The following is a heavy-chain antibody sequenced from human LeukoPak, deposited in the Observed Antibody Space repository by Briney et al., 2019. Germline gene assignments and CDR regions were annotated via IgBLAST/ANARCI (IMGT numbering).Heavy chain of an antibody. V-gene: IGHV3-7*05. J-gene: IGHJ3*02. D-gene: IGHD1-1*01. CDR3: ARGRHGAFDI. CDR1: GFTFSSYW. CDR2: IKQDGSEK. Sequence: PGGSLRLSCAASGFTFSSYWMTWVRQAPGKGLEWVANIKQDGSEKHYVDSVKGRFTISRDNAKNSLFLQMNSLRAEDTAVYYCARGRHGAFDIWGQGTMVTVSS.